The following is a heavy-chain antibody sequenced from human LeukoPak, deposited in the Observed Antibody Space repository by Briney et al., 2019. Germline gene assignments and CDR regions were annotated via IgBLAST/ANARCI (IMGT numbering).Heavy chain of an antibody. CDR3: ARGGYSSSDDAFDI. Sequence: PSETLSLTCTVSGGSISSGGYYWSWIRQHPGKGLEWIGYIYYSRSTYYNPSLKSRVTISVDTSKNQFSLKLSSVTAADTAVYYCARGGYSSSDDAFDIWGQGTMVTVSS. CDR2: IYYSRST. V-gene: IGHV4-31*03. J-gene: IGHJ3*02. CDR1: GGSISSGGYY. D-gene: IGHD6-6*01.